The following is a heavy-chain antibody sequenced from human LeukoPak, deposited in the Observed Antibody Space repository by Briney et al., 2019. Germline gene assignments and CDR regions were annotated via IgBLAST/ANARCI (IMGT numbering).Heavy chain of an antibody. J-gene: IGHJ4*02. CDR2: IRYGGGNT. V-gene: IGHV3-30*02. D-gene: IGHD6-13*01. Sequence: GGSLRLSCAASGFIFSNYAMQWVRQAPGMGLEWVAFIRYGGGNTYYADSVKGRFTISRDNSKNTLYLQMNSLRAEDTAVYYCAKVPLIAAPKHFDYWGQGTLVTVSS. CDR3: AKVPLIAAPKHFDY. CDR1: GFIFSNYA.